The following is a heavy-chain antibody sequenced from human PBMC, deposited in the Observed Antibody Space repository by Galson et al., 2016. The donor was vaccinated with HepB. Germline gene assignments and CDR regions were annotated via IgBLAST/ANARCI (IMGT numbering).Heavy chain of an antibody. Sequence: SETLSLTCTVSGDYITSYYWSWIRQPPGKGLEWIGYIYYRGSTNYNPSLKSRVTISVDTSKNQFSLKLSSVTAADTAVYYCARRTSSWYHFDSWGQGTLVTVSS. CDR3: ARRTSSWYHFDS. CDR2: IYYRGST. J-gene: IGHJ4*02. CDR1: GDYITSYY. V-gene: IGHV4-59*08. D-gene: IGHD2-2*01.